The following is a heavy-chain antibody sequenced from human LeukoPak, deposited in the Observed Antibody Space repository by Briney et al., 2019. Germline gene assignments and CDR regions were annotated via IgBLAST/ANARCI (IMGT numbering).Heavy chain of an antibody. D-gene: IGHD2-2*01. CDR1: GGSISSGGYS. CDR2: IYPSGST. CDR3: AREPAAPGGGFDP. J-gene: IGHJ5*02. V-gene: IGHV4-30-2*01. Sequence: PSQTLSLTCAVSGGSISSGGYSWSWIRQPPGKGLEWIGYIYPSGSTYYNPSLKSRITISVDRSKNQFSLKLSSVTAADTAVYYCAREPAAPGGGFDPWGQGTLVTVSS.